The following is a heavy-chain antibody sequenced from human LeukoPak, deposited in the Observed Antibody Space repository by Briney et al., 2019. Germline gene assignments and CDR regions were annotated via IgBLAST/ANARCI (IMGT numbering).Heavy chain of an antibody. CDR1: GYTFTGYY. CDR3: ARENWNDGSVDY. CDR2: INPNSGGT. D-gene: IGHD1-1*01. J-gene: IGHJ4*02. Sequence: ASVKVSCKASGYTFTGYYMHWVRQAPGQGLEWMGWINPNSGGTNYAQKFQGRVTMTRDTSISTAYMELRRLRPDDTAVYYCARENWNDGSVDYWGQGTLVTVSS. V-gene: IGHV1-2*02.